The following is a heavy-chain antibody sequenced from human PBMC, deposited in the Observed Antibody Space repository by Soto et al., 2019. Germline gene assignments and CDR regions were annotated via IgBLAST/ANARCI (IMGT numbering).Heavy chain of an antibody. V-gene: IGHV1-18*01. CDR1: GYTFTSYG. Sequence: QVQLVQSGAEVKKPGASVKVSCKASGYTFTSYGISWVRPAPGQGLEWMGWISAYNGNTNYAKKHQGRVTMTTDTTTSIAYMELRSLKTDDTAVYCWASGESIGDVWGQGTTVTVSS. CDR3: ASGESIGDV. J-gene: IGHJ6*02. D-gene: IGHD2-21*01. CDR2: ISAYNGNT.